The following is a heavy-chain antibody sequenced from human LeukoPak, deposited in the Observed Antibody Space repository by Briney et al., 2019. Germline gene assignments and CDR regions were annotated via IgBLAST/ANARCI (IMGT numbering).Heavy chain of an antibody. CDR1: GFTFSGSA. Sequence: PGGSLRLSCAASGFTFSGSAMHWVRQASGKGLEWVGRIRSKANSYATAYAASVKGRFTISRDNSKNTVYLQMNSLRVEDTAMYSCANRGYWGQGTLVTVSS. V-gene: IGHV3-73*01. CDR2: IRSKANSYAT. D-gene: IGHD1-14*01. J-gene: IGHJ4*02. CDR3: ANRGY.